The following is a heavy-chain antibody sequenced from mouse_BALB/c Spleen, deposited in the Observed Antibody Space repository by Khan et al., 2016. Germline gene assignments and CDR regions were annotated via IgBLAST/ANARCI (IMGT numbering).Heavy chain of an antibody. CDR1: GYTFTSYW. Sequence: QVRLQQSGAELARPGASVKLSCKASGYTFTSYWMQWVKQRPGQGLEWIGAIYPGDGDTRYTQKFKGKATLTADKSSSTAYMQLSSLASEDSAVYYCARGGGYGPFVDWGQGTTLTVSS. V-gene: IGHV1-87*01. CDR3: ARGGGYGPFVD. J-gene: IGHJ2*01. D-gene: IGHD2-2*01. CDR2: IYPGDGDT.